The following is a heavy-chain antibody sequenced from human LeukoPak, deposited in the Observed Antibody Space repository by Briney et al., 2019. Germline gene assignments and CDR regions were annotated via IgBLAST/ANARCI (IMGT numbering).Heavy chain of an antibody. V-gene: IGHV3-7*04. J-gene: IGHJ4*02. Sequence: QPGGSLRLSCAASGFTFSSYWMSWVRQAPGKGLEWVANINQGGSEEYYVDSVKARFTISRDNAKNSLYLQMNSLRAEDTAVYYCARGRYSSGWYGYFDYWGQRTLVTVSS. CDR3: ARGRYSSGWYGYFDY. CDR2: INQGGSEE. D-gene: IGHD6-19*01. CDR1: GFTFSSYW.